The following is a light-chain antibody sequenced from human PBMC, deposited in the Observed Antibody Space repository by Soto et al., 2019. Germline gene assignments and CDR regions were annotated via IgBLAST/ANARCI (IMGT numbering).Light chain of an antibody. CDR2: GAS. V-gene: IGKV3-20*01. CDR1: QSVYSRH. Sequence: EIVLTQSPGTLSLSPGESATLSCRATQSVYSRHLAWYQQKPGQAPRLLIYGASSRATGIPDRFSGSGSGTDFTLTISRLEPEDFAVYYCQHHGDSPITFGQGTRLDIK. CDR3: QHHGDSPIT. J-gene: IGKJ5*01.